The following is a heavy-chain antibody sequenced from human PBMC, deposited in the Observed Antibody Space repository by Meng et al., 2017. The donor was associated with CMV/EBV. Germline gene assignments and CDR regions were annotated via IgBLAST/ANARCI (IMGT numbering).Heavy chain of an antibody. V-gene: IGHV3-23*01. Sequence: GGSLRLSCAASGFTFSSYAMSWVRQAPGKGLEWVSAISGSGGSTYYADSVKGRFTISRDNSKNTLYLQMNSLRAEDTAVYYCAKGNMYYYDSSGSKSYFDYWGQGTLVTVSS. CDR3: AKGNMYYYDSSGSKSYFDY. J-gene: IGHJ4*02. CDR1: GFTFSSYA. D-gene: IGHD3-22*01. CDR2: ISGSGGST.